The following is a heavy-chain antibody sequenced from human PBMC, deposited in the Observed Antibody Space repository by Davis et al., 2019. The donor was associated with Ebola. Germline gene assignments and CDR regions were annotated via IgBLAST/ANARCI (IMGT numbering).Heavy chain of an antibody. V-gene: IGHV3-21*01. D-gene: IGHD6-19*01. Sequence: GSLRLSCAASGFTFSSYSMNWVRQAPGKGLEWVSSISSSSSYIYYADSVKGRFTISRDNAKNSLYLQMNSLRAEDTAVYYCAREGHSSGWYLGYWGQGTLVTVSS. J-gene: IGHJ4*02. CDR1: GFTFSSYS. CDR3: AREGHSSGWYLGY. CDR2: ISSSSSYI.